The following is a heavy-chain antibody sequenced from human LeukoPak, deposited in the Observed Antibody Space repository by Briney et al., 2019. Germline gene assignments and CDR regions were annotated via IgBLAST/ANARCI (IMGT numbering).Heavy chain of an antibody. D-gene: IGHD1-26*01. V-gene: IGHV3-23*01. J-gene: IGHJ4*02. Sequence: GGSLRLSCAASGFTFSSYAMSWVRQAPGKGLEWVSAISGGGGSTYYADSVKGRFTISRDNSKNTLYLQMNSLRAEDTAVYYCAKRGTSGSYSFDYWGQGTLVTVSS. CDR2: ISGGGGST. CDR1: GFTFSSYA. CDR3: AKRGTSGSYSFDY.